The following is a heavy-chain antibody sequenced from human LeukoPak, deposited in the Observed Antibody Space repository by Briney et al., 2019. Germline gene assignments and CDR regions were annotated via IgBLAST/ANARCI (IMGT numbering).Heavy chain of an antibody. D-gene: IGHD6-25*01. V-gene: IGHV3-48*03. CDR2: ISSSGSTI. Sequence: GGSLRLSCEASGYTFSSYEMNWVRQAPGQGLEWVSYISSSGSTIYYADSVKGRFTITRDNANNSLYLQMNSLRAEDTAVYYCARDLIAAATYFYYGMDVWGQGTTVTVSS. CDR1: GYTFSSYE. CDR3: ARDLIAAATYFYYGMDV. J-gene: IGHJ6*02.